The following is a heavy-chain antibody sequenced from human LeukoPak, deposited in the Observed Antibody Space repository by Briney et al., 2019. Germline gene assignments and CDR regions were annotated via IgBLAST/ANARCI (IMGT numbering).Heavy chain of an antibody. J-gene: IGHJ5*02. CDR2: ISSSGSTI. CDR1: GFTFSDYY. V-gene: IGHV3-11*01. D-gene: IGHD2-2*01. CDR3: ARGEFIVVVPAAPFDP. Sequence: GGSLRLSCAASGFTFSDYYMSWIRQAPGKGLEWVSYISSSGSTIYYADSVKGRFTISRDNAKNSLYLQMNSLRAEDTAVYYCARGEFIVVVPAAPFDPWGRGTLVTVSS.